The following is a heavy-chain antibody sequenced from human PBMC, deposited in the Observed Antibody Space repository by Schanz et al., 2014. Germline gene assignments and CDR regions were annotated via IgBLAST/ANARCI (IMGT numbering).Heavy chain of an antibody. D-gene: IGHD3-9*01. CDR2: SPTGSST. J-gene: IGHJ4*02. CDR1: GFIVSSTY. Sequence: EVQLVESGGDLVQPGGSQRLSCAASGFIVSSTYMTWVRQAPGKGLEWVSNISPTGSSTYYADSVKGRFTISRDNSKNTLYLQMDSLKTEDTAVYYCARRNFYDKSAACDYWGQGSLGAVAS. V-gene: IGHV3-66*04. CDR3: ARRNFYDKSAACDY.